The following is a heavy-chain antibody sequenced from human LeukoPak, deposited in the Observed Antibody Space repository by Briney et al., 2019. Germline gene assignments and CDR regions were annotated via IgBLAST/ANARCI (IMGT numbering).Heavy chain of an antibody. J-gene: IGHJ4*02. CDR3: AREPEWLLRRGPFDY. D-gene: IGHD5-12*01. CDR2: ISSSSSYI. CDR1: GFTFSSYS. V-gene: IGHV3-21*04. Sequence: GGSLRLSCAASGFTFSSYSMNWVRQAPGKGLEWVSSISSSSSYIYYADSVKGRFTISRDNAKNSLYLQMDRLRGEDTAVYYCAREPEWLLRRGPFDYWGQGTLVTVSS.